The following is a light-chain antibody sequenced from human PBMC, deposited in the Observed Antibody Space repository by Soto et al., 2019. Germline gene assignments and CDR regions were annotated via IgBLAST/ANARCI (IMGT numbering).Light chain of an antibody. J-gene: IGLJ1*01. CDR2: EVT. Sequence: SVLTQPPSASGSPRQSVTISCTGTSSDVGAYNYVSWYQQHPGTAPKLVIFEVTKRPSGIPDRFSGSKSGNTASLTVSGLQAEDEADYYCSSYAGSNHFVFGTGTKVTVL. V-gene: IGLV2-8*01. CDR1: SSDVGAYNY. CDR3: SSYAGSNHFV.